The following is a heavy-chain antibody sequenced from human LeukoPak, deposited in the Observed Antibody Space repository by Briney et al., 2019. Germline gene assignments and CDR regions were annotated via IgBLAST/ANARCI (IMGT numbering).Heavy chain of an antibody. CDR1: GFPFSRYA. D-gene: IGHD4-17*01. CDR2: ISGSDGSR. Sequence: HPGGSLRLSCAASGFPFSRYAMSWVRQTPERGLEWVSVISGSDGSRYYADSVKGRFTISRDDSRNTVYLQMNNLRAEDTAVYYCARVVGDYHTFDYWGQGTLVTVSS. V-gene: IGHV3-23*01. CDR3: ARVVGDYHTFDY. J-gene: IGHJ4*02.